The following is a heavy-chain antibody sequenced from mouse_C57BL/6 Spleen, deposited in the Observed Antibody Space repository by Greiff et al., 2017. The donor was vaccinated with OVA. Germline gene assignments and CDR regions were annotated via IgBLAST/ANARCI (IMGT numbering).Heavy chain of an antibody. CDR2: ISSGGSYT. Sequence: EVKLMESGGDLVKPGGSLKLSCAASGFTFSSYGMSWVRQTPDKRLEWVATISSGGSYTSYPDSVKGRFTISRDKAKNTLYLQMSSLKSEDTAMYYCARGTGWYFDVWGTGTTVTVSS. CDR1: GFTFSSYG. CDR3: ARGTGWYFDV. J-gene: IGHJ1*03. D-gene: IGHD4-1*01. V-gene: IGHV5-6*02.